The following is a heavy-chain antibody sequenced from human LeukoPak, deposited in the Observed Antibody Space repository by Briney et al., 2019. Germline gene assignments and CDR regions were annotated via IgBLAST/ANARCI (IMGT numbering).Heavy chain of an antibody. CDR3: ARERETGTVQGWFDP. Sequence: ASVKVSCKASGYTFTGYYMHWVRQAPGQGLEWMGRINPNSGGTNYAQKFQGRVTMTRYTSISTAYMELSRLRSDDTAVYYCARERETGTVQGWFDPWGQGTLVTVSS. CDR2: INPNSGGT. J-gene: IGHJ5*02. D-gene: IGHD1-1*01. V-gene: IGHV1-2*06. CDR1: GYTFTGYY.